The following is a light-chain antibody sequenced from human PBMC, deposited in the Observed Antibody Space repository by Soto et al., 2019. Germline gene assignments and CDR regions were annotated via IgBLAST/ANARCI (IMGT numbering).Light chain of an antibody. CDR2: GAS. Sequence: EVVMTQSPATLYVSPGERATLSCRASQSVSSNLAWYQQKPGQAPRLLVYGASTRATGIPARFSGSGSGTEFTLTISSLQSEDFAVYYCQQYNTWPPTFGQGTTVEIK. CDR1: QSVSSN. J-gene: IGKJ1*01. V-gene: IGKV3-15*01. CDR3: QQYNTWPPT.